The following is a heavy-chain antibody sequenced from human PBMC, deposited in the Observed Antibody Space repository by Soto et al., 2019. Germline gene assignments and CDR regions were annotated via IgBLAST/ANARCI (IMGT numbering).Heavy chain of an antibody. D-gene: IGHD6-6*01. V-gene: IGHV1-8*01. CDR2: MNPNSGNT. CDR3: ARVRYSSSHNWFDP. CDR1: GYTFTSYD. J-gene: IGHJ5*02. Sequence: QVQLVQSGAEVKKPGASVEVSCKASGYTFTSYDINWVRQATGQGLEWMGWMNPNSGNTGYAQKFRGRVTMTRNTSISTSYMELSSLTSEDTAVYYCARVRYSSSHNWFDPWGQGTLVTVSS.